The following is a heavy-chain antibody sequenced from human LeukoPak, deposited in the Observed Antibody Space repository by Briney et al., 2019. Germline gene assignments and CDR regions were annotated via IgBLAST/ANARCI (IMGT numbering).Heavy chain of an antibody. CDR3: GKTTVGYSSGQKPAWPVDF. V-gene: IGHV3-23*01. D-gene: IGHD5-18*01. Sequence: GGSLRLSCEASGFTFGSHAMYWVRQAPGKGLEWVAGIGSGGSPHYADSVKGRFTISRDNPRNTVYLQINSLRDDDTAVYYCGKTTVGYSSGQKPAWPVDFWGQGTLVTVSS. J-gene: IGHJ4*02. CDR2: IGSGGSP. CDR1: GFTFGSHA.